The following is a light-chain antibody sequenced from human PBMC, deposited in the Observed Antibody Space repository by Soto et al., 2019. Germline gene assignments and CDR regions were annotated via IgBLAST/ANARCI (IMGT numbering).Light chain of an antibody. CDR1: QTVTGA. CDR3: QQYNDWPPYT. V-gene: IGKV3-15*01. J-gene: IGKJ2*01. CDR2: GAS. Sequence: EIVMTQSPATLSVSPGERATLSCRASQTVTGALAWYQQKPGQAPRLLLYGASTWATGVPDRFSGSGSGTDFTLTISSLQSEDFAVYYCQQYNDWPPYTFGQGTNVEIK.